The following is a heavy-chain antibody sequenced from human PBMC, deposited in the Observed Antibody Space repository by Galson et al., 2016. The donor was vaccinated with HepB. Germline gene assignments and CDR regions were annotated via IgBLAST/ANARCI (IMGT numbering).Heavy chain of an antibody. J-gene: IGHJ4*02. CDR1: GFTFSSYD. V-gene: IGHV3-23*01. CDR3: AKIGQRTPHPDY. Sequence: SLRLSCAASGFTFSSYDMSWVRQAPGKGLEWVSAIRGSGGSTFYADSVKGRFTISRDNSTNTLYLQMNSLRAEDTAVYYCAKIGQRTPHPDYWGQGTLVTVSS. CDR2: IRGSGGST.